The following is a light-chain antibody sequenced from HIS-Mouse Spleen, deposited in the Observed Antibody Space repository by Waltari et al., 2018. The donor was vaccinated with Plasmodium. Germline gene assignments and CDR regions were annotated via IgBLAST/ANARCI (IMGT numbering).Light chain of an antibody. Sequence: DIQMTQSPSTLSASVGDRVTITCRASQSISSWWAWYQQKPGKAPKLLIYKASSLESGVPSRFSGSGAGTEFTLTISSLQPDDFATYYCQQYNSYSCTFGQGTKLEIK. V-gene: IGKV1-5*03. CDR2: KAS. J-gene: IGKJ2*02. CDR1: QSISSW. CDR3: QQYNSYSCT.